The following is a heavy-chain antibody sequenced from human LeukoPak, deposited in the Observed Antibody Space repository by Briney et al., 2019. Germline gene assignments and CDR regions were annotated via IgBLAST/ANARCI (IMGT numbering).Heavy chain of an antibody. CDR1: XFTFSSYA. Sequence: RLXXAAXXFTFSSYAMSWVRQAPGKXXXGVSAISGSGGSTYYADTVKGRFTISRDNSKNTLYLQMNSLRAEDTAVYYCATPEQQLVPDTWGFDYRGQGTLVTVSS. V-gene: IGHV3-23*01. CDR3: ATPEQQLVPDTWGFDY. CDR2: ISGSGGST. J-gene: IGHJ4*02. D-gene: IGHD6-13*01.